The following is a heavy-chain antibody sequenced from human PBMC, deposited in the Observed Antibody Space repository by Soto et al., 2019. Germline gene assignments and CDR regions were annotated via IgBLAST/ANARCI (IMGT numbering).Heavy chain of an antibody. CDR2: ISISSAYI. Sequence: EVQLVESGGGLVKPGGTLRLSCEASGFTFSRNSMNWVRQAPGKGLEWVSSISISSAYIYYADSVKGRFTISRDNARNSLYLHMNSLRAEDTDVYYCTEGAEYFQRWGQGTLVSVSS. V-gene: IGHV3-21*01. CDR1: GFTFSRNS. J-gene: IGHJ1*01. CDR3: TEGAEYFQR.